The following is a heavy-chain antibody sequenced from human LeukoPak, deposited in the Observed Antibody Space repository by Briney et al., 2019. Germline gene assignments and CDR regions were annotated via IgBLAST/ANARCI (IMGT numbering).Heavy chain of an antibody. J-gene: IGHJ4*02. CDR2: ISYDGSNK. Sequence: GRSLRLSCAASGFTFSSYGMHWVRQAPGKGLEWVAVISYDGSNKYYADSVKGRFTISRDNSNNSLYLQMDSLRVEDTAVYYCARDLAPRSFDYWGQGTLVTVSS. CDR3: ARDLAPRSFDY. CDR1: GFTFSSYG. V-gene: IGHV3-30*03. D-gene: IGHD5-24*01.